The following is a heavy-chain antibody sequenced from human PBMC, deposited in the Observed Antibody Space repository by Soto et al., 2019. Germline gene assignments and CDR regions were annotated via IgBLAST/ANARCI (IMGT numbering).Heavy chain of an antibody. CDR3: ATVKDY. Sequence: GGSLRLSCAASGFTFSSYAMHWVRQAPGKGLEWVAVISYDGSNKYYADSVKGRFTISRDNSKNTLYLQMNSLRAEDTAVYYCATVKDYWGQGTLVTVSS. D-gene: IGHD3-22*01. J-gene: IGHJ4*02. V-gene: IGHV3-30-3*01. CDR2: ISYDGSNK. CDR1: GFTFSSYA.